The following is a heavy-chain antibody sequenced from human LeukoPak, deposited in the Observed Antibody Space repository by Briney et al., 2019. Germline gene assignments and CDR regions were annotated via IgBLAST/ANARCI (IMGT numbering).Heavy chain of an antibody. CDR1: GYTFTSYG. CDR3: ARDDSSGSDERYYFDY. J-gene: IGHJ4*02. D-gene: IGHD3-22*01. V-gene: IGHV1-18*01. Sequence: ASVKVSCKASGYTFTSYGISWVRQAPGQGLEWMGWISAYDGNTNYAQKLQGRVTMTTDTSTSTAYMELRSLRSDDTAVYYCARDDSSGSDERYYFDYWGQGTLVTVSS. CDR2: ISAYDGNT.